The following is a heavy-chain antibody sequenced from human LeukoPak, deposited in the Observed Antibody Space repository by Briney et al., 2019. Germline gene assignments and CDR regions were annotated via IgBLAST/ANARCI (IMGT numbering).Heavy chain of an antibody. CDR1: GGSISSSSYY. Sequence: SDPRSLTCTVSGGSISSSSYYRGWIRQPPGKGLEWIGSIYYSGSTYYNPSLKSRVTISADTSKNQFSLKVRSVTAADTAVYYCASHYYGMDVWGQGTTVTVSS. J-gene: IGHJ6*02. V-gene: IGHV4-39*01. CDR3: ASHYYGMDV. CDR2: IYYSGST.